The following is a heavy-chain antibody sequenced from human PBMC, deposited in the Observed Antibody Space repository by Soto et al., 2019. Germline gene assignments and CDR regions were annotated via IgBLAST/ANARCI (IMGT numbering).Heavy chain of an antibody. CDR1: GGSISRVGFY. CDR2: IYYSGST. CDR3: ARGWDSSGYY. Sequence: SETLSLTCTVSGGSISRVGFYWSWIRQHPGKGLEWSGYIYYSGSTYYHPSLKSRVTISVDPSKNQFSLKLSSVTAADTAVYYCARGWDSSGYYGAQGTLVTVSS. V-gene: IGHV4-31*03. J-gene: IGHJ4*02. D-gene: IGHD3-22*01.